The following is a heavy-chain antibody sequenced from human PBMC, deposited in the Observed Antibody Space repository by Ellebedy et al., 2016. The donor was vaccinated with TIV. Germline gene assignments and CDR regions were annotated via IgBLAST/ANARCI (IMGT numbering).Heavy chain of an antibody. CDR3: ARDETVSGSPDS. D-gene: IGHD6-19*01. Sequence: GGSLRLSXAVSGFTFSNYAMSWVRQAPGKGLEWVSAISVFGGRTYYADSVKGRFTISRDNSKSTAYLQMDNLRVEDTAIYYCARDETVSGSPDSWGQGTLVTVSP. V-gene: IGHV3-23*01. CDR2: ISVFGGRT. CDR1: GFTFSNYA. J-gene: IGHJ5*01.